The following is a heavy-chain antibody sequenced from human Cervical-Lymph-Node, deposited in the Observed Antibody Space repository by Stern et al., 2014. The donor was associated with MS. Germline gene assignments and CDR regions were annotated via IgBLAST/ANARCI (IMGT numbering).Heavy chain of an antibody. CDR3: ARLRGTGLFDY. J-gene: IGHJ4*02. CDR1: GDSISSTNW. Sequence: QLQLQESGPGLVKPSGTLSLTCAVSGDSISSTNWWTWVRQSPGKGLEWIGKIHHSGITDYSPSLKSPVHMALHPSKNPFSLRLTSVTAADTAMYFCARLRGTGLFDYWGQGAQVTVSS. V-gene: IGHV4-4*02. D-gene: IGHD3/OR15-3a*01. CDR2: IHHSGIT.